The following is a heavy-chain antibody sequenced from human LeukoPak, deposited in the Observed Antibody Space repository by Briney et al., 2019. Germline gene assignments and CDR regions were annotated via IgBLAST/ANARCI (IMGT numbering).Heavy chain of an antibody. CDR1: GFTISHYW. CDR3: AKVARWTYFDS. V-gene: IGHV3-23*05. Sequence: GGSLRLSCAASGFTISHYWMSWVRQAPGKGLAWVSSIDGSGKTAYYADSVKGRFTISRDNSKNTLYLQLTSLRVDDTAVYYCAKVARWTYFDSWGQGTLVTVSS. CDR2: IDGSGKTA. J-gene: IGHJ4*02. D-gene: IGHD2-15*01.